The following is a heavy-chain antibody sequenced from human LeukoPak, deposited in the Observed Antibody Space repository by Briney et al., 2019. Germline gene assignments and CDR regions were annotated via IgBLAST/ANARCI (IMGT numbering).Heavy chain of an antibody. J-gene: IGHJ3*02. D-gene: IGHD3-22*01. CDR1: GGSFSGYY. CDR3: ARTYSGYTPFDT. Sequence: SETLSLTCAVYGGSFSGYYWSWIRQPPGKGLEWIGEINHSGSTNYNPSLKSRVTISVDTSNNQFSLKLGSVTTADTAVYYCARTYSGYTPFDTWGRGTMVTVSS. V-gene: IGHV4-34*01. CDR2: INHSGST.